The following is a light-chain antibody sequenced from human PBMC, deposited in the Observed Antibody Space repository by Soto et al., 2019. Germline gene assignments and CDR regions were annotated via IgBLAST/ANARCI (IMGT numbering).Light chain of an antibody. CDR3: LQRSTWPRT. V-gene: IGKV3-11*01. J-gene: IGKJ1*01. Sequence: EIVLTQSPVTLSLSPGEGATLSCRASQTISDSLAWYRQRPGQPPRLLIYDASKRATGVPARFSGSGSGTDFTLTISSLEAEDFAVYYCLQRSTWPRTFGQGTKV. CDR2: DAS. CDR1: QTISDS.